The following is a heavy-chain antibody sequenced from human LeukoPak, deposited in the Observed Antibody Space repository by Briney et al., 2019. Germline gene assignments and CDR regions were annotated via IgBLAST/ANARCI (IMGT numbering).Heavy chain of an antibody. CDR3: ASQDYYDSSPLDY. J-gene: IGHJ4*02. CDR1: GFTFSSYS. D-gene: IGHD3-22*01. V-gene: IGHV3-21*01. Sequence: GGSLRLSCAASGFTFSSYSMNWVRQAPGKGLEWVSSISSSSSYIYYADSVKGRFTISRDNAKNSLYLQMSSLRAEDTAVYYCASQDYYDSSPLDYWGQGTLVTVSS. CDR2: ISSSSSYI.